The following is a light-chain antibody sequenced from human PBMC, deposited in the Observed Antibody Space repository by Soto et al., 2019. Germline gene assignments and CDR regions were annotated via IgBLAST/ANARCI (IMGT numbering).Light chain of an antibody. CDR3: SSYRRGSTYV. J-gene: IGLJ1*01. CDR1: SSDVGGYNY. V-gene: IGLV2-14*01. CDR2: DVT. Sequence: SVLPQPASVSGSPGQSITVSCPGTSSDVGGYNYVSWYQQHPGKAPRLMIYDVTNRPSGVSNRFSGSKSGNTASLTISGLQAEDEADYYCSSYRRGSTYVFGTGTKVTVL.